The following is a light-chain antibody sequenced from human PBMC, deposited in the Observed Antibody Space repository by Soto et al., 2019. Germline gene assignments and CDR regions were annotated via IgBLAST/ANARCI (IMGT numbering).Light chain of an antibody. Sequence: QSALTQPASVSGSPGQSITISCTGTSSDVGGYDYVSWYQQHPGKAPKLMIYEVSNRPSGVSNRFSGSKSGNTASLTISGLQAEDEADEYCSSYTSSSIWVFGGGTKLTVL. CDR1: SSDVGGYDY. CDR3: SSYTSSSIWV. CDR2: EVS. J-gene: IGLJ3*02. V-gene: IGLV2-14*01.